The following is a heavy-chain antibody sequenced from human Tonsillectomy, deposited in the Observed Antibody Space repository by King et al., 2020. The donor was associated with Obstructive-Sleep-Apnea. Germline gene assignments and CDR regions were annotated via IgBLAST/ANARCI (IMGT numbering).Heavy chain of an antibody. CDR2: ISYDGNNK. V-gene: IGHV3-30*04. J-gene: IGHJ4*02. CDR1: KFTFSSYV. D-gene: IGHD3-10*01. CDR3: ARGEYYGSGAPPGALFDY. Sequence: VQLVESGGGVVQPGRSLRLSCAASKFTFSSYVMYWVRQAPGKGLEWVAVISYDGNNKYYAESVKGRFTISRDNSKNTLYLQMDSLRAEDTAVYYCARGEYYGSGAPPGALFDYWGQGTLVTVSS.